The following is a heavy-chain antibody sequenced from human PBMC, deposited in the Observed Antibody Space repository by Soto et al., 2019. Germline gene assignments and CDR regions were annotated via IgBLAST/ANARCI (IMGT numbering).Heavy chain of an antibody. Sequence: EASVKVSCKASGYTFTRYYVHWVRQAPGQGLEWMGIINPSDGSTSYAQKFQGRVTMTRDTSTSTVYMELSSLRSEDTGVFYCATQRGGIAVAVDHWGEGTLVTVSS. V-gene: IGHV1-46*01. CDR2: INPSDGST. D-gene: IGHD6-13*01. CDR1: GYTFTRYY. CDR3: ATQRGGIAVAVDH. J-gene: IGHJ4*02.